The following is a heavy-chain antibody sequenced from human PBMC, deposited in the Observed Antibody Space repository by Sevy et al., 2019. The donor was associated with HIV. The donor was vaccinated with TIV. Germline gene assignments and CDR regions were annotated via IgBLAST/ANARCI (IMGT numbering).Heavy chain of an antibody. V-gene: IGHV6-1*01. D-gene: IGHD7-27*01. CDR2: TFYRSTWYN. J-gene: IGHJ6*02. Sequence: SQTVSLTCAISGDSVSSNSAAWNWIRQSPSRGLEWLGRTFYRSTWYNDYALSVKSRITIKADRSKNPVSLQLNSVTPEDLAVYYCTRDGLTYGAMDVWGQGTTVTVSS. CDR1: GDSVSSNSAA. CDR3: TRDGLTYGAMDV.